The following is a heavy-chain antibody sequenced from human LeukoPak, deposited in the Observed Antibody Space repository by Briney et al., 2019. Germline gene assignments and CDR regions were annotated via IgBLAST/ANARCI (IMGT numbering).Heavy chain of an antibody. V-gene: IGHV4-59*08. CDR2: MYYSGST. CDR3: ARRYYGSGSYYAPDAFDI. CDR1: GGSISIYY. Sequence: RSSVTLSLTCTVSGGSISIYYWSWIRQPPGKGLEWIGYMYYSGSTNYYPSLKSRVTISVDTSNNKFSLKLNSVTAADTAVYYCARRYYGSGSYYAPDAFDIWGQGTMVTVSS. J-gene: IGHJ3*02. D-gene: IGHD3-10*01.